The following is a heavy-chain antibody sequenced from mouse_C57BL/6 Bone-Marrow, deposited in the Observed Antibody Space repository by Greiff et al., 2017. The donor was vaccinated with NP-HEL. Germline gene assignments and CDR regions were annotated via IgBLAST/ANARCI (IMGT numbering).Heavy chain of an antibody. CDR1: GYTFTDYY. Sequence: EVQLQQSGPELVKPGASVKISCKASGYTFTDYYMNWVKQSHGKSLEWIGDINPNNGGTSYNQKFKGKATLTVDKSSSTAYMELRSLTSEDSAVYYCAREGVYDGYYGYFDVWGTGTTVTVSS. CDR2: INPNNGGT. CDR3: AREGVYDGYYGYFDV. D-gene: IGHD2-3*01. V-gene: IGHV1-26*01. J-gene: IGHJ1*03.